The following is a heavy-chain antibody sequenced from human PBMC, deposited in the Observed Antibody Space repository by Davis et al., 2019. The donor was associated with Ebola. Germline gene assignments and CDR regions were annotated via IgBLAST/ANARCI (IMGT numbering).Heavy chain of an antibody. D-gene: IGHD5-18*01. CDR1: GYTFTSYD. CDR2: MNPNSGNT. CDR3: ARSGRGYSYGRIDY. V-gene: IGHV1-8*01. Sequence: ASVKVSCKASGYTFTSYDINWVRQATGQGLEWMGWMNPNSGNTGYAQKFQGRVTMTRNTSISTAYMELRSLRSDDTAVYYCARSGRGYSYGRIDYWGQGTLVTVSS. J-gene: IGHJ4*02.